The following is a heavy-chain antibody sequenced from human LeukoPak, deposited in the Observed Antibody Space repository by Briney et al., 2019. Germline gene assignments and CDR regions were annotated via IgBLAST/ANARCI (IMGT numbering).Heavy chain of an antibody. CDR2: IFTSGST. CDR3: ARDPSNNYYFEY. D-gene: IGHD1-1*01. CDR1: GGSISSYY. Sequence: SETLSLTCTVSGGSISSYYWNWIRQPAGKGLEGIGHIFTSGSTNYNPSLKSRVTISVDTSKNQFSLKLSSVTAADTAVYYCARDPSNNYYFEYWGPGTLVTVS. V-gene: IGHV4-4*07. J-gene: IGHJ4*02.